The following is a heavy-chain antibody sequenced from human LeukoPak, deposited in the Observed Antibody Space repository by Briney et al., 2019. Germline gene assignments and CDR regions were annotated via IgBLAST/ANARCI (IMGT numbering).Heavy chain of an antibody. V-gene: IGHV3-30*02. J-gene: IGHJ4*02. Sequence: PGRSLRLSCAASGFTFSSYGMHWVRQAPGKGLEWVAFIRYDGSNKYYADSVKGRFTISRDNSKNTLYLQMNSLRAEDTAVYYCAKDSLPFGYSSSLDPAFDYWGQGTLVTVSS. CDR1: GFTFSSYG. CDR2: IRYDGSNK. CDR3: AKDSLPFGYSSSLDPAFDY. D-gene: IGHD6-13*01.